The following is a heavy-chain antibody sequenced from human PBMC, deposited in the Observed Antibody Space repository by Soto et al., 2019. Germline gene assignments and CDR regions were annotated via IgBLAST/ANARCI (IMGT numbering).Heavy chain of an antibody. CDR2: IWYDGSNK. CDR1: GFTFSSYG. Sequence: QAQLVDSGGGVVQPGRSLRLSCAASGFTFSSYGMHWVRQAPGKGLEWVAVIWYDGSNKYYADSVKGRFTSSRDNSKNTLYLQMNSLRAEDTAVYYCARFKDGYNFYFDYWGQGTLVTVSS. CDR3: ARFKDGYNFYFDY. J-gene: IGHJ4*02. V-gene: IGHV3-33*01. D-gene: IGHD5-12*01.